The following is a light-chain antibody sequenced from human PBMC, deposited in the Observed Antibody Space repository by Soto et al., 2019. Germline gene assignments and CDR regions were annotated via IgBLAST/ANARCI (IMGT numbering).Light chain of an antibody. V-gene: IGKV3-15*01. J-gene: IGKJ2*01. CDR1: QSVGPN. CDR3: QQHNSYPYT. CDR2: HVS. Sequence: EIVLTQSPATLSVSPGDSATLSCRASQSVGPNLVWYQQRFGQAPRLLIYHVSTRATGVPARFSGSGSETEFTLTISSLQPEDFATYHCQQHNSYPYTFGQGTNLEIK.